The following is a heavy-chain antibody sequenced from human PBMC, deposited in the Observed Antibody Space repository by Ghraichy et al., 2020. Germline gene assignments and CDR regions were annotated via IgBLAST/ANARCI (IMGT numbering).Heavy chain of an antibody. CDR3: ARASPYCSSTSCYALRYYYYYMDV. V-gene: IGHV1-18*01. Sequence: ASVKVSCKASGYTFTSYGISWVRQAPGQGLEWMGWISAYNGNTNYAQKLQGRVTMTTDTSTSTAYMELRSLRSDDTAVYYCARASPYCSSTSCYALRYYYYYMDVWGKGTTVTVSS. D-gene: IGHD2-2*01. CDR2: ISAYNGNT. J-gene: IGHJ6*03. CDR1: GYTFTSYG.